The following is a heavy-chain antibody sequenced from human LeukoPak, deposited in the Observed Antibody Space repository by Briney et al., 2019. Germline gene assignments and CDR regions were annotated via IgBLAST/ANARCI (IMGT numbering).Heavy chain of an antibody. CDR2: INPHTGGT. CDR1: GYTFTGYY. V-gene: IGHV1-2*02. Sequence: ASVKVSCKASGYTFTGYYMHWVRQAPGQGLEWMGWINPHTGGTNYAQKFQGRVTMTRDTFISTAYMELGGLTSDDTAVYYCARPYCSGGSCHDYFDYWGQGTLVTVSS. CDR3: ARPYCSGGSCHDYFDY. J-gene: IGHJ4*02. D-gene: IGHD2-15*01.